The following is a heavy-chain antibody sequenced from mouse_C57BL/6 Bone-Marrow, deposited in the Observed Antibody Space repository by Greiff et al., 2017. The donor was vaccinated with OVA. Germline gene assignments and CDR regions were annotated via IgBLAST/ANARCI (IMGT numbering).Heavy chain of an antibody. CDR3: ARNYYGNYFDY. Sequence: VQLQQSGGGLVKPGGSLKLSCAASGFTFSDYGMHWVRQAPEKGLEWVAYISSGSSTIYYADTVKGRFTISRDKAKNTLFLQVTSLRSEDTAMYYYARNYYGNYFDYWGQGTTLTVSS. CDR1: GFTFSDYG. CDR2: ISSGSSTI. V-gene: IGHV5-17*01. J-gene: IGHJ2*01. D-gene: IGHD2-1*01.